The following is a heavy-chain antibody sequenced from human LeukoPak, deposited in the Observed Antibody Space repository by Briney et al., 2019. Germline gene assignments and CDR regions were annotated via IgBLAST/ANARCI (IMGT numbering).Heavy chain of an antibody. CDR3: ARVGVVKNLPPDY. CDR1: GGSISSYY. V-gene: IGHV4-59*01. CDR2: IYYSGST. D-gene: IGHD1-14*01. Sequence: SETLSLTCTVSGGSISSYYWSWIWQPPGKGLEWIGYIYYSGSTNYNPSLKSRVTISVDTSKNQFSLKLSSVTAADTAVYYCARVGVVKNLPPDYWGQGTLVTVSS. J-gene: IGHJ4*02.